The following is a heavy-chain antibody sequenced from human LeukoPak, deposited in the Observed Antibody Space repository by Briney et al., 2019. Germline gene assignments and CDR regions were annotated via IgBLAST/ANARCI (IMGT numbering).Heavy chain of an antibody. Sequence: GGSLRLSCAASGFTFSSFWMSWVRQAPGKGLEWVANINQDGSEKHYVDSVKGRFTISRDNAKNTLYLQMISLRVEDTAVYYCARESSSWRYFDYWGQGTLVTVSS. CDR2: INQDGSEK. D-gene: IGHD6-13*01. V-gene: IGHV3-7*01. J-gene: IGHJ4*02. CDR1: GFTFSSFW. CDR3: ARESSSWRYFDY.